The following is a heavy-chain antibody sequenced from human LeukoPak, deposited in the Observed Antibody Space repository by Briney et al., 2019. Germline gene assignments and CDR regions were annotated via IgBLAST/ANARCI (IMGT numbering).Heavy chain of an antibody. Sequence: GGSLRLSCAASGFTFSSYWMNWARQAPGKGLEWVASINHNGNVNYYVDSVKGRFTISRDNAKNSLYLQMSNLRAEDTAVYFCARGGGLDVWGQGATITVSS. J-gene: IGHJ6*02. CDR2: INHNGNVN. CDR3: ARGGGLDV. D-gene: IGHD3-16*01. V-gene: IGHV3-7*03. CDR1: GFTFSSYW.